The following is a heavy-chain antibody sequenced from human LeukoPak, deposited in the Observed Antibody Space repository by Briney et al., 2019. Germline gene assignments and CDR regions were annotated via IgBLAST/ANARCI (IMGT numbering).Heavy chain of an antibody. CDR3: ARDNSVGDYAWWFDP. D-gene: IGHD1-26*01. Sequence: ASVKVSCKASGGTFSSYAISWVRQAPGQGLEWMGGIIPIFGTANYAQKFQGRVTITADESTRTAYMELSSLRSEDTAVYYCARDNSVGDYAWWFDPWGQGTLVTVSS. CDR2: IIPIFGTA. J-gene: IGHJ5*02. V-gene: IGHV1-69*13. CDR1: GGTFSSYA.